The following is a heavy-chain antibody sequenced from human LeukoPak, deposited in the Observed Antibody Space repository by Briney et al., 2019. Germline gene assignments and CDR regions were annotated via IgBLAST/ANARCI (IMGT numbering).Heavy chain of an antibody. CDR2: INHSGST. Sequence: KPSETLSLTCTVSGGSIGSYYWSWIRQPPGKGLEWIGEINHSGSTNYNPSLKSRVTISVDTSKNQFSLKLSSVTAADTAVYYCARARRNWNYREDYYYYMDVWGKGTTVTVSS. CDR3: ARARRNWNYREDYYYYMDV. D-gene: IGHD1-7*01. J-gene: IGHJ6*03. CDR1: GGSIGSYY. V-gene: IGHV4-34*01.